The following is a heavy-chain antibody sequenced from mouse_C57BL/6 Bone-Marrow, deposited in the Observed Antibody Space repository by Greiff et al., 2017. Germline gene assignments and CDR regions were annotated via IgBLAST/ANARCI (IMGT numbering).Heavy chain of an antibody. J-gene: IGHJ4*01. Sequence: EVQLVESGGGLVKPGGSLKLSCAASGFTFSSYAMSWVRQTPEKRLAWVATISDGGSYTYYPDNVKGRFTISRDNAKNNLYLQMSHLKSEDTAMYYCARENGRYYYAMDYWGQGTSVTVSS. CDR2: ISDGGSYT. CDR3: ARENGRYYYAMDY. V-gene: IGHV5-4*01. CDR1: GFTFSSYA. D-gene: IGHD1-1*01.